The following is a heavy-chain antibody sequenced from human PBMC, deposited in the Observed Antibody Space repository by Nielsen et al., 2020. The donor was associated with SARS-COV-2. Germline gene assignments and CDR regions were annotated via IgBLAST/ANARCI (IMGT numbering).Heavy chain of an antibody. D-gene: IGHD5-18*01. J-gene: IGHJ4*02. CDR3: ASITAMVEDGGYFDY. CDR2: ISGYSGNT. V-gene: IGHV1-18*01. CDR1: GYTFRSYG. Sequence: ASVKVSCKASGYTFRSYGINWVRQAPGQGLEWMGWISGYSGNTNYAQRLQGRVTITADKSTSTAYMELSSLRSEDTAVYYCASITAMVEDGGYFDYWGQGTLVTVSS.